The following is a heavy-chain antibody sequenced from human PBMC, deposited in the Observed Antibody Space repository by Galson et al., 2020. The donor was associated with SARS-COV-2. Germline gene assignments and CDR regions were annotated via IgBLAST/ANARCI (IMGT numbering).Heavy chain of an antibody. CDR3: AKDYRITIFGVVSYYMDV. J-gene: IGHJ6*03. D-gene: IGHD3-3*01. CDR1: GFTFSSYA. V-gene: IGHV3-23*01. Sequence: GGSLRLSCAASGFTFSSYAMSWVRQAPGKGLEWVSAISGSGGSTYYADSVKGRFTISRDNSKNTLYLQMNSLRAEDTAVYYCAKDYRITIFGVVSYYMDVWCKGTTVTVSS. CDR2: ISGSGGST.